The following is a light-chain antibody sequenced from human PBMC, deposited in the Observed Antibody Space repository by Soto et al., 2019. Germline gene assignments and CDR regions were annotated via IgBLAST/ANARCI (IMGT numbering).Light chain of an antibody. Sequence: DIPMTQSPSTLSASVGDRVTITCRASQSITSWLAWYQQKPGKAPKVLIYKASSLESGVPSRFSGSGSGTEFTLTISSLQPDEFATYYCQQYNSFPWTFGQGTKVEIK. J-gene: IGKJ1*01. CDR3: QQYNSFPWT. CDR2: KAS. V-gene: IGKV1-5*03. CDR1: QSITSW.